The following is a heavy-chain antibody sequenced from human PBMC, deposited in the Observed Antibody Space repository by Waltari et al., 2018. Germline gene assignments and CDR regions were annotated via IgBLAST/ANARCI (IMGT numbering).Heavy chain of an antibody. CDR2: LDPEEGKT. V-gene: IGHV1-24*01. Sequence: QVQLVQSGAEVKKPGSSVKVSCKVYVDTPSKFSIHWVRQAPGKGFEGMGMLDPEEGKTAFAQKFQVRMTMTEDTSTNTAYMELASLTYEDTAIYYCTAEHSGSYVVFDYWGQGTLVTVSS. D-gene: IGHD1-26*01. J-gene: IGHJ4*02. CDR1: VDTPSKFS. CDR3: TAEHSGSYVVFDY.